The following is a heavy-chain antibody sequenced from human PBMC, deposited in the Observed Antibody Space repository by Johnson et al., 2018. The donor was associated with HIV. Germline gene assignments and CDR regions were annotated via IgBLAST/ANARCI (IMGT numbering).Heavy chain of an antibody. D-gene: IGHD6-6*01. CDR1: GFTFSSYA. J-gene: IGHJ3*02. V-gene: IGHV3-30-3*01. CDR2: ISYDGSNK. Sequence: QVQLVESGGGVVQPGRSLRLSCAASGFTFSSYAMHWVRQATGKGLEWVAVISYDGSNKYYADSVKGRFTISRDNSKNTLYLQMNSLRAEDTAVYYCARDLPAIAARPGGAFDIWGQGTMVTVSS. CDR3: ARDLPAIAARPGGAFDI.